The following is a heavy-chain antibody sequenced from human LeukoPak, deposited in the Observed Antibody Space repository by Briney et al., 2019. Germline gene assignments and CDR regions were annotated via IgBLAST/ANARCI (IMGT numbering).Heavy chain of an antibody. CDR1: GGSISSYY. V-gene: IGHV4-4*07. CDR2: FYISGST. Sequence: SETLSLTCTVSGGSISSYYWSWIRQPAGKGLEWIGRFYISGSTNYNPSLKSRVTMSLDTSKNQFSLNLTSVTAADTAVYYCARHRTTSLFDCWGQGPLVTVSS. J-gene: IGHJ4*02. D-gene: IGHD1-14*01. CDR3: ARHRTTSLFDC.